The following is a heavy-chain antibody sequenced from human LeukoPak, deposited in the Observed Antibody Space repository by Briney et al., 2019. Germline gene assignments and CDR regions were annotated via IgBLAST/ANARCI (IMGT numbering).Heavy chain of an antibody. D-gene: IGHD4-17*01. V-gene: IGHV1-18*01. CDR1: GYTFTSYG. Sequence: ASVKVSCNASGYTFTSYGISWVRQPPGQGLEWMGWISAYNGNTNYAQKLQGRVTMTTDTSTSTAYMELRSLRSDDTAVYYCARDLYGENPDYWGQGTLVTVSS. CDR3: ARDLYGENPDY. CDR2: ISAYNGNT. J-gene: IGHJ4*02.